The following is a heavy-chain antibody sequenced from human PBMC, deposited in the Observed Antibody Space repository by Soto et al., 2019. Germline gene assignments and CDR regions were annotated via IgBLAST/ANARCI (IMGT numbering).Heavy chain of an antibody. D-gene: IGHD6-19*01. J-gene: IGHJ4*02. CDR1: GFTFSIFG. V-gene: IGHV3-33*01. CDR2: IWYDGSNA. Sequence: QVQLVESGGGVVQPGRSLRLSCAASGFTFSIFGMHWVRQAPGKGREWAAIIWYDGSNAYYADSVRGRLTISRDNSKNTVYLQMNSLRAEDTAVYYCARDKGSSTVVSGISQEGYFDSWGQGTLVTVSS. CDR3: ARDKGSSTVVSGISQEGYFDS.